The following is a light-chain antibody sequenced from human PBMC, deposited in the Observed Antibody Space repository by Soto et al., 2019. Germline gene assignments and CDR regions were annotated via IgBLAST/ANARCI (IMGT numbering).Light chain of an antibody. CDR2: GAS. V-gene: IGKV3-15*01. CDR1: QSVSSN. J-gene: IGKJ1*01. Sequence: EIVMTQSPATLSVSPGERATLSCRASQSVSSNLAWYQQKPGQAPRLLIYGASTRGTGIPARFSGSGSGTDFTLTISSLQAEDFEVYYCQQYNNWPPWTFGQGTKVEIK. CDR3: QQYNNWPPWT.